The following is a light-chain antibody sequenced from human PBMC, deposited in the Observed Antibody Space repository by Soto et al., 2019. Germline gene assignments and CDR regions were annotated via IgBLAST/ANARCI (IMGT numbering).Light chain of an antibody. J-gene: IGKJ5*01. Sequence: EIVLTQSPATLSLSPGERATLSCGASQSVRTVLAWYQQNPGQAPRLLIYDASTGATGVPARFSGSGSGTDFTLTISNLESEDFGVYYCQQRADWPTITFGQGTRLDIK. CDR3: QQRADWPTIT. CDR2: DAS. V-gene: IGKV3-11*01. CDR1: QSVRTV.